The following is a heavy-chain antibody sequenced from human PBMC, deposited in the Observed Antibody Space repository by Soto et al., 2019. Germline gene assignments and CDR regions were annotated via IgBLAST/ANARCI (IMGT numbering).Heavy chain of an antibody. CDR1: GFTFSDYN. CDR3: AREGYDTSGYYEHFDF. J-gene: IGHJ4*02. Sequence: EVHLVESGGDLVQPGGYLRLTCAASGFTFSDYNMNWVRQAPGKGPEWISFISGSGDTIYYADSVKGRFTISRDNAKTSLSLHLKNLRDEDTAVYYCAREGYDTSGYYEHFDFWGQGSLVTVSS. CDR2: ISGSGDTI. V-gene: IGHV3-48*02. D-gene: IGHD3-22*01.